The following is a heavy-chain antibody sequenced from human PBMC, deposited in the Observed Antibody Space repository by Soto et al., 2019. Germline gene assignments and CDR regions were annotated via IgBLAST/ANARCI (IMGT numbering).Heavy chain of an antibody. CDR3: ARQRYLDNYYGMDV. Sequence: QVQLQESGPGLVKPSETLSLTCTVSGGSISSYYWSWIRQPPGKGLEGIGYIYYSGSTNYNPSLKSRDTISVDTSKNQSSLKLSSVTAADTAVYYCARQRYLDNYYGMDVWGQGTTVTVAS. J-gene: IGHJ6*02. D-gene: IGHD1-1*01. V-gene: IGHV4-59*08. CDR2: IYYSGST. CDR1: GGSISSYY.